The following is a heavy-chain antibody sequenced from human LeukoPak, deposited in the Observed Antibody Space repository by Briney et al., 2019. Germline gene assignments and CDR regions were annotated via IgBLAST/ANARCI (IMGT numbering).Heavy chain of an antibody. V-gene: IGHV1-18*01. CDR2: ISAYNGNT. J-gene: IGHJ5*02. CDR3: ARDLGSSATSTNWFDP. Sequence: ASVKVSCKASGYTFTSYGISWVRQAPGQGLEWMGWISAYNGNTNYVQKLQGRVIMHTHTSTSTAYMELRSLRSDDTAVYYCARDLGSSATSTNWFDPWGQGTLVTVSS. CDR1: GYTFTSYG. D-gene: IGHD6-6*01.